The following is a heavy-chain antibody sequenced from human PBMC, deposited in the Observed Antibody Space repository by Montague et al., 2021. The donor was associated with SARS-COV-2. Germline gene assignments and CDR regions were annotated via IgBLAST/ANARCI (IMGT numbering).Heavy chain of an antibody. CDR1: GGSFDSDNFV. CDR2: IANGGRT. Sequence: SETLSLTCSVPGGSFDSDNFVWGWIRQPPGKRLEWIGVIANGGRTFDNPSLKSRVTISVHTSRNQLSLDVKAVTAADTAVYYCARHRRYDVVTYYPDFWGQGILVTVSS. CDR3: ARHRRYDVVTYYPDF. J-gene: IGHJ4*02. D-gene: IGHD3-9*01. V-gene: IGHV4-39*01.